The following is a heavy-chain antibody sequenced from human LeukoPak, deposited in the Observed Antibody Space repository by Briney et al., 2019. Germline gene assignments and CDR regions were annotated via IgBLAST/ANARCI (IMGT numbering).Heavy chain of an antibody. J-gene: IGHJ6*03. V-gene: IGHV1-24*01. D-gene: IGHD3-22*01. Sequence: ASVKVSCKGSGYTLTELSMHWVRQAPGKGLEWMGGFDPEDGATIYAQKFQGRVTMTEDTSTDTAYMELSSLRSEDTAVYYCANVHYDSSGLLRSTGYYMDIWGKGTTVTVSS. CDR3: ANVHYDSSGLLRSTGYYMDI. CDR2: FDPEDGAT. CDR1: GYTLTELS.